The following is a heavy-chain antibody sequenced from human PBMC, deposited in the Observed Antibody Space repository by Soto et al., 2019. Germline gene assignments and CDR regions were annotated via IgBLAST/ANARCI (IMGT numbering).Heavy chain of an antibody. D-gene: IGHD5-12*01. V-gene: IGHV1-69*12. CDR1: GGTFSTYA. J-gene: IGHJ4*02. CDR3: ASGLQLWLRRINNGYSG. Sequence: QVQLVQSGAEVKKPESSVKVSCKAPGGTFSTYAISWVRQAPGQGLEWMGGIIPMFGTANYAQRFQDRLTITADESTNTVYMERSSLRSEETAGYFCASGLQLWLRRINNGYSGWGQGTLVTVSS. CDR2: IIPMFGTA.